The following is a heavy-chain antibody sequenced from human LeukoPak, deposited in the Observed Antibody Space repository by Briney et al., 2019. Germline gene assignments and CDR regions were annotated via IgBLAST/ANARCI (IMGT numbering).Heavy chain of an antibody. CDR2: ISGSGGST. V-gene: IGHV3-23*01. CDR3: ARVRPGRSSLVDAFDI. J-gene: IGHJ3*02. D-gene: IGHD6-6*01. Sequence: QSGGSLRLSCAASGFTFSSYAMSWVRQAPGKGLEWVSAISGSGGSTYYADSVKGRFTISRDNSKNTLYLQMNSLRAEDTAVYYCARVRPGRSSLVDAFDIWGQGTMVTVPS. CDR1: GFTFSSYA.